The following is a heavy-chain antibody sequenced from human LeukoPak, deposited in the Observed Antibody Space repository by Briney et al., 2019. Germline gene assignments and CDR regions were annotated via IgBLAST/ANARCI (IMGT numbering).Heavy chain of an antibody. J-gene: IGHJ4*02. V-gene: IGHV4-34*01. CDR1: GGSFSGYY. Sequence: SETLSLTCAVYGGSFSGYYWSWIRQPPGKGLEWIGEINHSGSTNYNPSLKSRVTISVDTSKNQFSLKLSSATAADTAVYYCARRKKSGYVNYWGQGTLVTVSS. CDR2: INHSGST. D-gene: IGHD5-12*01. CDR3: ARRKKSGYVNY.